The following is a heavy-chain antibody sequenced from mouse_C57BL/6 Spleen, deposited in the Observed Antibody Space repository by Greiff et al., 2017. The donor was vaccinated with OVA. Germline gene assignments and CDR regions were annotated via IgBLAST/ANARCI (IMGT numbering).Heavy chain of an antibody. Sequence: QVQLQQPGAELVKPGASVKLSCKASGYTFTSYWMHWVKQRPGQGLEWIGMIHPNSGSTNYNEKFKSKATLTVDKSSSTAYMQLSGLTSEDSAVYYGARSLGGYAMDYWGQGTSGTVSS. CDR1: GYTFTSYW. CDR3: ARSLGGYAMDY. CDR2: IHPNSGST. D-gene: IGHD4-1*01. V-gene: IGHV1-64*01. J-gene: IGHJ4*01.